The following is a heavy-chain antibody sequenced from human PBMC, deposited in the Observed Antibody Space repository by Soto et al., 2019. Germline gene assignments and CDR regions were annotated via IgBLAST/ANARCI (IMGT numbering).Heavy chain of an antibody. CDR3: ARQVKRYSSSHPVY. J-gene: IGHJ4*02. D-gene: IGHD6-6*01. CDR2: IYYSGST. CDR1: GGSISSSSYY. V-gene: IGHV4-39*01. Sequence: QLQLQESGPGLVKPSETLSLTCTVSGGSISSSSYYWGWIRQPPGKGLEWIGSIYYSGSTYYNPSLKSRVTISVDTSKNQFSLKLSSVTAADTAVYYCARQVKRYSSSHPVYLGQGTLVTVSS.